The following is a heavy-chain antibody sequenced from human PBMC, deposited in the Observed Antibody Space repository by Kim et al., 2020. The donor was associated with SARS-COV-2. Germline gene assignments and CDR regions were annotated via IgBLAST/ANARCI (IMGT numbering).Heavy chain of an antibody. Sequence: ASVKVSCKASGYTFTGYYMHWVRQAPGQGLEWMGWINPNSGGTNYAQKFQGRVTMTRDTSISTAYMELSRLRSDDTAVYYCARDCSTSYDFWSGYYTPGAFDIWGQGTMVTVSS. D-gene: IGHD3-3*01. CDR3: ARDCSTSYDFWSGYYTPGAFDI. CDR1: GYTFTGYY. J-gene: IGHJ3*02. CDR2: INPNSGGT. V-gene: IGHV1-2*02.